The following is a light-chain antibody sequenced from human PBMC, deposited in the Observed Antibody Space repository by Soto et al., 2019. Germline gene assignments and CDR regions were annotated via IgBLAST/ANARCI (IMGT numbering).Light chain of an antibody. V-gene: IGKV3-20*01. CDR3: QQYGSSMLT. J-gene: IGKJ4*01. CDR2: GAS. CDR1: QSVSSSY. Sequence: EIVLAQSPGTLSLSPGERATLSCRASQSVSSSYLAWYQQKPGQGPRLLIYGASSRATGITDRFSGSGSGTDFPLTISRLEPEGFAVYYCQQYGSSMLTFGGGTKVEIK.